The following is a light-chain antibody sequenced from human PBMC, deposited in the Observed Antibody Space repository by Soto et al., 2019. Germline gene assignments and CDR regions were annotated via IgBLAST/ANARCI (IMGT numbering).Light chain of an antibody. V-gene: IGLV2-14*01. Sequence: QSVLVQPPSISAAPGQRVTISCSGTSFNIGCCTVNWYQQHPGKAPQLIINEVSHRPSGVSNRFSGSKSDNTASLTISGLQAEDEADYYCMSHSSTTDRVVFGGGTKLTVL. CDR1: SFNIGCCT. CDR3: MSHSSTTDRVV. J-gene: IGLJ2*01. CDR2: EVS.